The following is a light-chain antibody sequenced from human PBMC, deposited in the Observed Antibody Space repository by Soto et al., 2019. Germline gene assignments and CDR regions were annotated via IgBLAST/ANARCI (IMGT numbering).Light chain of an antibody. CDR3: QQYGSSPWT. J-gene: IGKJ1*01. Sequence: EIVLTQSPGTLSLSPGERATLSCRASQSVSSTNLAWYQQKPNQAPRLLFYGTSSRATGIPDRFSVSGSGTDFTLTISRLEPEDLAVYYCQQYGSSPWTFGQGTKVEIK. CDR1: QSVSSTN. V-gene: IGKV3-20*01. CDR2: GTS.